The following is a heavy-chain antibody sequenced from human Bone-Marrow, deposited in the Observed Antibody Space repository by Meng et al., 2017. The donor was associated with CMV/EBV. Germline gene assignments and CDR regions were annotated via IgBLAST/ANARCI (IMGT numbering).Heavy chain of an antibody. CDR2: INHSGST. V-gene: IGHV4-34*01. D-gene: IGHD6-19*01. Sequence: QVQLQEWGAGLLKPSATLSLTCAVYGGSFSGYYWSWIRQPPGKGLEWIGEINHSGSTNYNPSLKSRVTISVDTSKNQFSLKLSSVTAADTAVYYCAREGHNSSGWSRWGQGTLVTVSS. CDR1: GGSFSGYY. CDR3: AREGHNSSGWSR. J-gene: IGHJ4*02.